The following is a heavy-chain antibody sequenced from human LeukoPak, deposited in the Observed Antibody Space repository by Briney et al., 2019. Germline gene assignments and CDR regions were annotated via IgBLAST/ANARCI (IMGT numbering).Heavy chain of an antibody. V-gene: IGHV1-69*13. CDR2: IIPIFGTA. CDR3: ARVYSSGWYEWGLDY. Sequence: SVKVSCKASGGSFSSYAISWVRQAPGQGLEWMGGIIPIFGTANYAQKFQGRVTITADESMSTAYMELSSLRSEDTAVYYCARVYSSGWYEWGLDYWGQGTLVTVSS. CDR1: GGSFSSYA. J-gene: IGHJ4*02. D-gene: IGHD6-19*01.